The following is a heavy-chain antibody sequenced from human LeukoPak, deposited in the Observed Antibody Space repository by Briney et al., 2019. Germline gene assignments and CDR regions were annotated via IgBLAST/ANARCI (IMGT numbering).Heavy chain of an antibody. D-gene: IGHD6-13*01. V-gene: IGHV3-7*01. Sequence: GGSLRLSCAASGFTFSTYWMSWVRQAPGKGLEWVANIKEDGSEKYYGDSVKGRFTISRDNAKNSLYLQMNSLRAEDTAVYYCARETLAAAPNWFDPWGQGTLVTVSS. CDR1: GFTFSTYW. J-gene: IGHJ5*02. CDR2: IKEDGSEK. CDR3: ARETLAAAPNWFDP.